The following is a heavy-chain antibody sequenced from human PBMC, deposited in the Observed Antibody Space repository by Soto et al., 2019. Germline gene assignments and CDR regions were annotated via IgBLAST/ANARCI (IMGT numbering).Heavy chain of an antibody. CDR2: IRSKADNYAT. J-gene: IGHJ6*02. V-gene: IGHV3-73*02. CDR1: GFTFSVSA. CDR3: ARLAEWEYYDGMDV. D-gene: IGHD1-26*01. Sequence: EVQLVESGGGLVQPGGSLKLSCAVSGFTFSVSAIHWVRQASGKGLEWVGRIRSKADNYATAYGASVNGRFSISRDDSKNPAYLQMSSLNTEDTAVYYCARLAEWEYYDGMDVWGQGTTVTVSS.